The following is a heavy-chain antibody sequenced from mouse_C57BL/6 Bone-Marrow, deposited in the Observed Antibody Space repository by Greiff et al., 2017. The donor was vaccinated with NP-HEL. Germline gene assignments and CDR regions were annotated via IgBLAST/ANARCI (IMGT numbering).Heavy chain of an antibody. D-gene: IGHD4-1*02. V-gene: IGHV1-82*01. CDR1: GYAFSSSW. CDR3: ATNWDSCWYFDV. Sequence: QVQLQQSGPELVKPGASVKISCKASGYAFSSSWMNWVKQRPGKGLEWIGRIYPGDGDTNYNGKFKGKAILTADKSSSTAYMQLSSRTSEDSAVYFCATNWDSCWYFDVWGTGTTVTVSS. J-gene: IGHJ1*03. CDR2: IYPGDGDT.